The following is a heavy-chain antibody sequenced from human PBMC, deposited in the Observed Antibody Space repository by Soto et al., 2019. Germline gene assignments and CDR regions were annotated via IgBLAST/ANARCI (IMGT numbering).Heavy chain of an antibody. V-gene: IGHV1-18*01. J-gene: IGHJ6*02. D-gene: IGHD3-22*01. CDR2: ISAYNGNT. CDR3: ARDPIVVVTPYYYYGMNV. CDR1: GYTFTSYG. Sequence: ASVKVSCKASGYTFTSYGISWVRQAPGQGLEWMGWISAYNGNTNYAQKLLGRVTMTTDTSTSTAYMELRSLRSDDTAVYYCARDPIVVVTPYYYYGMNVWGQGTTVTVSS.